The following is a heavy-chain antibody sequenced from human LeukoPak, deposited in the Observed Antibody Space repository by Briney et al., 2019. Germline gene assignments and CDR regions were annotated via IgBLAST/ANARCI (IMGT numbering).Heavy chain of an antibody. CDR1: GFTFSSSA. V-gene: IGHV3-23*01. D-gene: IGHD3-22*01. CDR2: ISGSGDNT. J-gene: IGHJ4*02. Sequence: GGSLRLSCAASGFTFSSSAMSWVRQAPGKGLEWVSTISGSGDNTYYADSVKGRFTISRDNSKNTLYLQMNSLRAEDTAVYYCAKAPYDTSGFSSPNYFDYWGQGTLVTVSS. CDR3: AKAPYDTSGFSSPNYFDY.